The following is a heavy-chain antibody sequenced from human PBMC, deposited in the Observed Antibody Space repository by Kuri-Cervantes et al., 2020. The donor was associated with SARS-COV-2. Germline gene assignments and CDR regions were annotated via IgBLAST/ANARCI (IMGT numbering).Heavy chain of an antibody. J-gene: IGHJ3*01. CDR1: GFTFNAYS. CDR2: ISSNGETT. V-gene: IGHV3-64D*06. D-gene: IGHD1-1*01. Sequence: GESLKISCSASGFTFNAYSMHWVRQAPGKGLEYVSAISSNGETTYYADSVKGRLIISRDNSKNTLFLQMSGLRAEDTAVYFCVTRGGSEAFDVWGQGTMVTVSS. CDR3: VTRGGSEAFDV.